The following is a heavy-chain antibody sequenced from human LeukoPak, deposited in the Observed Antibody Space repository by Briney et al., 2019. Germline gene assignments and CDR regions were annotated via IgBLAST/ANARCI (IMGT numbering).Heavy chain of an antibody. CDR1: GYSINSGYY. D-gene: IGHD3-16*01. J-gene: IGHJ4*02. V-gene: IGHV4-38-2*02. Sequence: PSETLSLTCTVSGYSINSGYYWGWIRQPPEKGLEWIGITYHGASTYYNPSLKSRVTISLDTSKNQFSLKLSSVTAADTAVYYCMSNFLQGGYYFDSWGQGNLVTVSS. CDR2: TYHGAST. CDR3: MSNFLQGGYYFDS.